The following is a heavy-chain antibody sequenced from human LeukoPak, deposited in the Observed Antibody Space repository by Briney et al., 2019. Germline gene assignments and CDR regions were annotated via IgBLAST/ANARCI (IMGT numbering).Heavy chain of an antibody. V-gene: IGHV3-48*04. D-gene: IGHD2-21*02. Sequence: PGGSLRLSCAASGFTFSSYNTNWVRQAPGKGLEWVSYISWSTTTIYYADSVKGRFTISRDNAKNSLYLQMNSLRAEDTAVYYCARGHMVEATMDAFDIWGQGTRVTVSS. CDR2: ISWSTTTI. CDR3: ARGHMVEATMDAFDI. J-gene: IGHJ3*02. CDR1: GFTFSSYN.